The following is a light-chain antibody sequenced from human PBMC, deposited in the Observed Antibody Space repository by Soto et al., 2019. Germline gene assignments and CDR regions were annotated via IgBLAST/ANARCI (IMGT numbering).Light chain of an antibody. CDR3: QQANSFPYT. J-gene: IGKJ2*01. CDR2: DAS. CDR1: QSVSSW. Sequence: IQMTQSPSTLSASVGDRITITCRASQSVSSWLAWYQQKPGRVPKLLIYDASTLESGVPSTFGGSGSGTDFTLTINSXQPEDLATYYCQQANSFPYTFGQGTKVDIK. V-gene: IGKV1-5*01.